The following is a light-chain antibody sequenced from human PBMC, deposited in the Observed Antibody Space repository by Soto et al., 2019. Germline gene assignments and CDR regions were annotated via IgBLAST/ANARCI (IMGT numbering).Light chain of an antibody. J-gene: IGLJ1*01. Sequence: QSVLTQPSSVSGFPGQSITISCTGTSSDVGGYNYVSWYQQHPGKAPKVMIYEVSNRPSGVPNRFSGSKSGNTASLTISGLQAEDEADYYCSSYTSSSTPYVFGTGTKVTVL. CDR3: SSYTSSSTPYV. V-gene: IGLV2-14*03. CDR1: SSDVGGYNY. CDR2: EVS.